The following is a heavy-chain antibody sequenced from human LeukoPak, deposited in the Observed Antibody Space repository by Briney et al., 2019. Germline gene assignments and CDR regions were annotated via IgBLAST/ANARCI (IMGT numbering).Heavy chain of an antibody. D-gene: IGHD6-13*01. V-gene: IGHV3-23*01. CDR2: ISGSGGST. CDR1: GFTFSSYA. Sequence: GGSLRLSCAASGFTFSSYAMSWVRQAPGKGLEWVSVISGSGGSTYYADSVKGRLSISRDNSKNTLYLQMNSLSAEDTAVYYCAKDLEMEGIAAAIGSGFDYWGQGTWSPSPQ. CDR3: AKDLEMEGIAAAIGSGFDY. J-gene: IGHJ4*02.